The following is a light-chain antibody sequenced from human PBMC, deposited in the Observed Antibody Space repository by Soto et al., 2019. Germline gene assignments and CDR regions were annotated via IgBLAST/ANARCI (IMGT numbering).Light chain of an antibody. CDR2: GAS. V-gene: IGKV3-20*01. CDR1: QSVSSNY. Sequence: EIVLTQSPGTLSLSPGERATLSCRASQSVSSNYLAWYQRKPGQAPRHLIYGASSRAIDIPNRFSGSVSGTDFTLTITRLEQEDFAVYYCQQYGSSPPTFGHGTKVDI. J-gene: IGKJ1*01. CDR3: QQYGSSPPT.